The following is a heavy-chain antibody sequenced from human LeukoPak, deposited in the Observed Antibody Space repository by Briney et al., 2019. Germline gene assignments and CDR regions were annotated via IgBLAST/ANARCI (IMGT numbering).Heavy chain of an antibody. D-gene: IGHD2-2*01. CDR2: ISSSSSYI. J-gene: IGHJ4*02. CDR3: AREARYCSSSSCDYFDY. CDR1: GFTFSSYS. V-gene: IGHV3-21*01. Sequence: PGGSLRLSCAASGFTFSSYSMNWVRQALGKGLEWVSSISSSSSYIYYADSVKGRFTISRDNAKNSLYLQMNSLRAEDTAVYYCAREARYCSSSSCDYFDYWGQGTLVTVSS.